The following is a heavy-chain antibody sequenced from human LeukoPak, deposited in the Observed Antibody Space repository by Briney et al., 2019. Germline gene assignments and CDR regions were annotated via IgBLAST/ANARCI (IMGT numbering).Heavy chain of an antibody. V-gene: IGHV3-48*03. J-gene: IGHJ4*02. Sequence: PGGSLRLSSAASGVSFCSYEMNSVRPAPGEGLGWVSYISRIGSTIYYADSVKGRFTISRDNAKNSLYLQMNSLRAEDTAVYYCAKPGSSRGIAGRRPTKYYFDYWGQGTLVTVSS. D-gene: IGHD6-6*01. CDR2: ISRIGSTI. CDR1: GVSFCSYE. CDR3: AKPGSSRGIAGRRPTKYYFDY.